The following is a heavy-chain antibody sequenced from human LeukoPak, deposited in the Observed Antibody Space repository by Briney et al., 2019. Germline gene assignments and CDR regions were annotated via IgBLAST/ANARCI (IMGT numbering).Heavy chain of an antibody. CDR3: ARSYSSSSGGSWFDP. CDR1: GGTFSSYA. D-gene: IGHD6-6*01. CDR2: INPSGGST. Sequence: ASVKVSCKASGGTFSSYAISWVRQAPGQGLEWMGIINPSGGSTSYAQKFQGRVTMTRDMSTSTVYMELSSLRSEDTAVYYCARSYSSSSGGSWFDPWGQGTLVTVSS. J-gene: IGHJ5*02. V-gene: IGHV1-46*01.